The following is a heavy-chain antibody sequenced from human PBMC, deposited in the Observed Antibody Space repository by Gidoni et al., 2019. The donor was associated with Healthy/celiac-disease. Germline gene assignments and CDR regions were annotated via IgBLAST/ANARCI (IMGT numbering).Heavy chain of an antibody. CDR1: GFTFSSYG. D-gene: IGHD3-3*01. J-gene: IGHJ4*02. CDR2: ISYDGSNK. Sequence: QVQLVASGGGVVQPGRSLRLSCAASGFTFSSYGMHWVLQAPGKGLEWVAVISYDGSNKYYADSVKGRFTISRDNSKNTLYLQMNSLRAEDTAVYYCAKDWISRWSGQLDYWGQGTLVTVSS. V-gene: IGHV3-30*18. CDR3: AKDWISRWSGQLDY.